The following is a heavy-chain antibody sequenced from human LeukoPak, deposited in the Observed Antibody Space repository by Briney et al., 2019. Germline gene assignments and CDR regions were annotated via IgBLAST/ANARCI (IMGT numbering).Heavy chain of an antibody. CDR1: GASIDTYH. CDR3: ASGADAFETSGDYFDY. J-gene: IGHJ4*02. Sequence: SETLSLTCTVSGASIDTYHWNWFRQPAGKGLEWIGRIYSSGSTNYNPSLKGRVTMSVETSTNQVSLKVTSVTAADTAVYYCASGADAFETSGDYFDYWGQGTLVTVSS. V-gene: IGHV4-4*07. CDR2: IYSSGST. D-gene: IGHD7-27*01.